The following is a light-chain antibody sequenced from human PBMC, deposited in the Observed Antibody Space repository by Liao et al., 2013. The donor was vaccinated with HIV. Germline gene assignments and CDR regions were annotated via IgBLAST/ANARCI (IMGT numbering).Light chain of an antibody. Sequence: SSELTQPPSVSVSPGQTASITCSGDTLGNVYAAWYQQKPGQSPLLVIYQDYKRPSGIPERFSGSNAWNTATLTISSVEAGDEADYFCQVWHQGSDHRVFGGGTRLTVL. CDR2: QDY. CDR1: TLGNVY. CDR3: QVWHQGSDHRV. J-gene: IGLJ3*02. V-gene: IGLV3-1*01.